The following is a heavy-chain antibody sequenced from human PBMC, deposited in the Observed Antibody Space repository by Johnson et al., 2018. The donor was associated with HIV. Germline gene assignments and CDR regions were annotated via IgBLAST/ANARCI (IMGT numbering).Heavy chain of an antibody. CDR3: AKSVVVVLVGDNDAAFDI. J-gene: IGHJ3*02. CDR2: ISYDENTE. V-gene: IGHV3-30*18. Sequence: QVQLVESGGGVVQPGRSLRLSCAASGFTFSRYDMHWVRQAPGKGLEWVAFISYDENTEYYVDSVKGRFTISRDNPWNTLYLQMNNLTTEDTAVYYCAKSVVVVLVGDNDAAFDIWGQGTMVTVSS. CDR1: GFTFSRYD. D-gene: IGHD2-21*01.